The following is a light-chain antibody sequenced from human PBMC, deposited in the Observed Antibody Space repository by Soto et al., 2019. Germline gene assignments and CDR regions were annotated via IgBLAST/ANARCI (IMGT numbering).Light chain of an antibody. V-gene: IGKV3-15*01. CDR2: GAS. Sequence: EIVMTQSPATLSVSLGERATLSCRASQSVSNNLAWYQQKPGQAPRLLIYGASTRATGIPARFSGSWSGTEFTLTISSLQSEDFAVYYCQQRSNWPLTFGGGTKVDIK. CDR3: QQRSNWPLT. J-gene: IGKJ4*01. CDR1: QSVSNN.